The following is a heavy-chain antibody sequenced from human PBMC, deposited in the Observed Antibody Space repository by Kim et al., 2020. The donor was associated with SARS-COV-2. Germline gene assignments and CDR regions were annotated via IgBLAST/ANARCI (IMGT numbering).Heavy chain of an antibody. J-gene: IGHJ4*02. CDR3: ARAKWGTAMVNGIDY. CDR1: GYTFTSYY. Sequence: ASVKVSCKASGYTFTSYYMHWVRQAPGQGLEWMGIINPSGGSTSYAQKFQGRVTMTRDTSTSTVYMELSSLRSEDTAVYYCARAKWGTAMVNGIDYWGQGTLVTVSS. V-gene: IGHV1-46*01. D-gene: IGHD5-18*01. CDR2: INPSGGST.